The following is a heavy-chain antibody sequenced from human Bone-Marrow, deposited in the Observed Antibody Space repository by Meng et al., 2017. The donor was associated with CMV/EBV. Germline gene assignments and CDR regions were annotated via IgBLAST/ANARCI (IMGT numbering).Heavy chain of an antibody. V-gene: IGHV1-2*02. Sequence: ASVKVSCKASGYTFTGYYMHWVRQAPGQGLEWMGWINPNSGGTNYAQKFQGRVTMTRDTSISTAYMELSRLRSDDTAVYYCARDAPGEWYQLLYPFGSNGYYYYGMDVWGQGTTVTVSS. CDR2: INPNSGGT. J-gene: IGHJ6*02. CDR1: GYTFTGYY. CDR3: ARDAPGEWYQLLYPFGSNGYYYYGMDV. D-gene: IGHD2-2*02.